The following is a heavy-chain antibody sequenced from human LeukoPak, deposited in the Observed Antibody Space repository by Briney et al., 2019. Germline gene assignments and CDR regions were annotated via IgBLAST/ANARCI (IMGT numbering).Heavy chain of an antibody. Sequence: ASVKVSCKAFGYTFTSNYMHWVRQAPGQGLEWMGWINPNSGGTNYAQKFQGRVTMTRDTSISTAYMELSRLRSDDTAVYYCARVVGIAAAGPYFDYWGQGTLVTVSS. D-gene: IGHD6-13*01. CDR1: GYTFTSNY. CDR2: INPNSGGT. CDR3: ARVVGIAAAGPYFDY. V-gene: IGHV1-2*02. J-gene: IGHJ4*02.